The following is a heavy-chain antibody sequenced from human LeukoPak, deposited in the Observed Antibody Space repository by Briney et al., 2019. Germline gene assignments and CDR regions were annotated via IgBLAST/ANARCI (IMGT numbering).Heavy chain of an antibody. CDR2: ISGSGGST. Sequence: HPGGSLRLSCAASGFTFSSHWMHWVRQAPGKGLEWVSAISGSGGSTYYADSVKGRFTISRDNSKNTLYLQMNSLRAEDTAVYYCAKWGDDILTGYSQERRDYNWFDPWGQGTLVTVSS. CDR1: GFTFSSHW. J-gene: IGHJ5*02. CDR3: AKWGDDILTGYSQERRDYNWFDP. D-gene: IGHD3-9*01. V-gene: IGHV3-23*01.